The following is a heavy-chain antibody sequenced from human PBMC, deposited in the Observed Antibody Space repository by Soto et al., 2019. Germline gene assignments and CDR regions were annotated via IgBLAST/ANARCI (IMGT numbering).Heavy chain of an antibody. CDR1: GFTFRNYA. D-gene: IGHD6-19*01. CDR3: ASGSGWGY. V-gene: IGHV3-23*01. J-gene: IGHJ4*02. CDR2: VSGSADLT. Sequence: EVRLLESGGGLVQPGGSLTLSCVASGFTFRNYAVSCVRQAPGKGLEWVSAVSGSADLTYYADSVKGRFTISRDNSKKTVYLQMSRLRAEDTAVYYCASGSGWGYWGQGTLLTVSS.